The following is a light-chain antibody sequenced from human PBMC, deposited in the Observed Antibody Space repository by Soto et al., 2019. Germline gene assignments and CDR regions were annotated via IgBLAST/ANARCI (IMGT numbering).Light chain of an antibody. CDR2: GAS. CDR3: QQYGRSPFS. CDR1: QRMTNNF. V-gene: IGKV3-20*01. J-gene: IGKJ2*03. Sequence: EIVLTQSPDTLSLSPGEIVTLSCRASQRMTNNFLAWFQQKPGLAPRLLIHGASTRASGVPDRFTGGGSGTDFVLPSRRVEPDDFAVYYCQQYGRSPFSCGRGTKLLIK.